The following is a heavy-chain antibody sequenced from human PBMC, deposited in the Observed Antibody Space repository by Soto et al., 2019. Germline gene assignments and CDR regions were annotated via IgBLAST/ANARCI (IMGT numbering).Heavy chain of an antibody. CDR2: IYHSGST. CDR3: ARLSAAWFDP. Sequence: SESLSLTCTVSGGSVSSGSYYWGWIRQPPGKGLEWIGYIYHSGSTNYNPSLKSRVTISVDTSKNQFSLSLTSVTAADTAVYYCARLSAAWFDPWGQGTLVTVSS. CDR1: GGSVSSGSYY. J-gene: IGHJ5*02. V-gene: IGHV4-61*01. D-gene: IGHD6-19*01.